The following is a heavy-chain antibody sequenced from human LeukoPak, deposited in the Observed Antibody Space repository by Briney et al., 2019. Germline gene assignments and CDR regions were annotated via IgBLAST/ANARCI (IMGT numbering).Heavy chain of an antibody. J-gene: IGHJ6*03. Sequence: SETLSLTCAVYGGSFSGYYWSWIRQPPGKGLEWIGEINHSGSTNYNPSLKSRVTISVDTSKNQFSLKLSSVTAADTAVYYCARGSGIVLMVYAITTYYYYYMDVWGKGTTVTVSS. D-gene: IGHD2-8*01. V-gene: IGHV4-34*01. CDR1: GGSFSGYY. CDR3: ARGSGIVLMVYAITTYYYYYMDV. CDR2: INHSGST.